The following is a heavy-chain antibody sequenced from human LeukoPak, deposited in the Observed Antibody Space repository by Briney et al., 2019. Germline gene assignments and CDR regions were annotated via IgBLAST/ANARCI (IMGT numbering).Heavy chain of an antibody. CDR1: GFTFSSYG. J-gene: IGHJ4*02. CDR2: ISYDGSNK. Sequence: PGRSLRLSCAASGFTFSSYGMHWVRQAPGKGLEGVAVISYDGSNKYYVDSVKGRFTISRDNSKNTLYLQMNSLRAEDTAVYYCAKEGGYYDILSNPYYFDYWGQGTLVTVSS. V-gene: IGHV3-30*18. D-gene: IGHD3-9*01. CDR3: AKEGGYYDILSNPYYFDY.